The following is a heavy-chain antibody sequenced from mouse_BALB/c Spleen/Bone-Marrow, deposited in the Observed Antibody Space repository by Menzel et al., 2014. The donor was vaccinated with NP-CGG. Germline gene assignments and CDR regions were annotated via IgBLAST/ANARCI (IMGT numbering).Heavy chain of an antibody. V-gene: IGHV1S81*02. CDR2: INPSNGRT. CDR1: GYTFTSYW. D-gene: IGHD2-3*01. CDR3: ARYDGPAWFAY. Sequence: QVQLQQSGAELVKPGASVKLSCKASGYTFTSYWIHWVKLGPGHGLEWIGEINPSNGRTNYNEKFKNKATLTVDKSSSTAYIQLSILTSEDSAVYYCARYDGPAWFAYWGQGTLVTVS. J-gene: IGHJ3*01.